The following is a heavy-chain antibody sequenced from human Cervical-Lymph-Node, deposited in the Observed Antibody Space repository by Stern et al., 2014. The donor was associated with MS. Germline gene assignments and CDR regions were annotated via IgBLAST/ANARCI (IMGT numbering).Heavy chain of an antibody. Sequence: QVQLGQSGADVKKPGSSVRVSCKAYGGISWLRQAPGQGLEYMGGIIRPVGTAHYTQRFQGRRTITADKPTHTTYMELSSLRSDDTAIYYCARGAGDNWFDPWGQGTLVSVSS. D-gene: IGHD3-10*01. CDR1: GG. V-gene: IGHV1-69*06. J-gene: IGHJ5*02. CDR3: ARGAGDNWFDP. CDR2: IIRPVGTA.